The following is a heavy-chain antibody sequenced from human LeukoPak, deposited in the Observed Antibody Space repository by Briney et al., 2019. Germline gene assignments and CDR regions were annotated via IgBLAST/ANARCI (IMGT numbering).Heavy chain of an antibody. CDR1: GFTFSSYW. D-gene: IGHD3-10*01. J-gene: IGHJ4*02. V-gene: IGHV3-74*01. Sequence: GGSLRLSCAASGFTFSSYWMHWGRQAPGKGLVWVSRINSDGSSTSYADSVKGRFTISRDNAKNTLYLQMNSLRAEDTAVYYCARASWVYCGSGSDFDYWGQGTLVTVSS. CDR2: INSDGSST. CDR3: ARASWVYCGSGSDFDY.